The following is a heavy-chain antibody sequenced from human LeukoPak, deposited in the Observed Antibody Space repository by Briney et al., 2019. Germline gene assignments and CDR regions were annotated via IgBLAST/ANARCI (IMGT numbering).Heavy chain of an antibody. V-gene: IGHV1-69*13. CDR3: ARGPSEEFVDVDY. D-gene: IGHD3-10*01. J-gene: IGHJ4*02. CDR1: GYTFTSYY. Sequence: SVKVSCKASGYTFTSYYMHWVRQAPGQGLEWMGGIIPIFGTANYAQKFQGRVTITADESTSTAYMELSSLRSEDTAVYYCARGPSEEFVDVDYWGQGTLVTVSS. CDR2: IIPIFGTA.